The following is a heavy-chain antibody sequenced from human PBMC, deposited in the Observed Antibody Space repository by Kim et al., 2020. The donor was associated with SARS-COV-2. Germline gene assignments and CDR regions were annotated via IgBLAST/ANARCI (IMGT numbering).Heavy chain of an antibody. CDR1: GFTFSSYG. J-gene: IGHJ6*02. Sequence: GGSLRLSCAASGFTFSSYGMHWVRQAPGKGLEWVAVISYDGSNKYYADSVKGRFTISRDNSKNTLYLQMNSLRAEDTAVYYCAKDFNIAASGAVWGQGTTVTVSS. CDR3: AKDFNIAASGAV. CDR2: ISYDGSNK. D-gene: IGHD6-13*01. V-gene: IGHV3-30*18.